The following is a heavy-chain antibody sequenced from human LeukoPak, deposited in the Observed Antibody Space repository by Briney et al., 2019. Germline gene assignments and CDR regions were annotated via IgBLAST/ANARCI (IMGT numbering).Heavy chain of an antibody. J-gene: IGHJ6*02. V-gene: IGHV3-64*01. CDR3: AKQDYGMDV. Sequence: GGSLRLSCAASGFTFSSYAMHWVRQAPGKGLEYVSTISSNGGSTYYANSVKGRFTISRDNSKNTLYLQMNSLRAEDTAVYYCAKQDYGMDVWGQGTTVTVSS. CDR2: ISSNGGST. CDR1: GFTFSSYA.